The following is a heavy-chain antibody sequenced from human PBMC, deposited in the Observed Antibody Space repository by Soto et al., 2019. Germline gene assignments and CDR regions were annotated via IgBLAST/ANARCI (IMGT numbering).Heavy chain of an antibody. CDR3: ARDWDAYSSSWYLADY. CDR1: GYTFTSYG. V-gene: IGHV1-18*01. CDR2: INAYNGNT. D-gene: IGHD6-13*01. Sequence: ASVKVSCKASGYTFTSYGISWVRQAPGQGLEWMGWINAYNGNTNYAQKLQGRVTMTTDTSTSTAYMELRSLRSDDTAVYYCARDWDAYSSSWYLADYWGQGTLVTVSS. J-gene: IGHJ4*02.